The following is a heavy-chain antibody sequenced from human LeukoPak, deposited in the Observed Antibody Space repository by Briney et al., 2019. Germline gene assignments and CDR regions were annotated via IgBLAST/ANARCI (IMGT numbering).Heavy chain of an antibody. CDR3: ARNILFAFDI. D-gene: IGHD2/OR15-2a*01. Sequence: GGSLRLSCAASGLTVSSSYMSWVRQAPGKGLEWVSIIYNDGSTYYADSVKGRFTISRDNSKNTLYLQVNSLRAEDTAMYYCARNILFAFDIWGQGTMVTVSS. J-gene: IGHJ3*02. CDR2: IYNDGST. CDR1: GLTVSSSY. V-gene: IGHV3-53*01.